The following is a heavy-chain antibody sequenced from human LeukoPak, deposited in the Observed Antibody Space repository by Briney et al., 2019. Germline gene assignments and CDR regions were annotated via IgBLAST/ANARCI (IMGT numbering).Heavy chain of an antibody. CDR3: VKGTLAATGTSFDF. CDR1: AFTFSDYA. J-gene: IGHJ4*02. Sequence: GGSLRLSCSASAFTFSDYAMHWVRQAPGKGLKYVSVINHNGAGAYNVDSVKGRFTISRDNSKNTLYLQMTSLRLEDTAVYYCVKGTLAATGTSFDFWGQGTLVTVSS. CDR2: INHNGAGA. V-gene: IGHV3-64D*06. D-gene: IGHD1-1*01.